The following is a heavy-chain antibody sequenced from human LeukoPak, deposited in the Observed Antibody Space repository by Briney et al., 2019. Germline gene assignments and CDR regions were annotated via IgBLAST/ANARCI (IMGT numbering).Heavy chain of an antibody. J-gene: IGHJ4*02. Sequence: EASVTVSCKASGYILTKYAIHWVRQAPGQRLEWMGWINAGNGNTKYSQKIQGRVTLTRDTSASTAYMEVSSLRSEDTAMYYCARGIEASSGWYVIDYWGQGTLVTVSS. CDR3: ARGIEASSGWYVIDY. CDR1: GYILTKYA. D-gene: IGHD6-19*01. V-gene: IGHV1-3*01. CDR2: INAGNGNT.